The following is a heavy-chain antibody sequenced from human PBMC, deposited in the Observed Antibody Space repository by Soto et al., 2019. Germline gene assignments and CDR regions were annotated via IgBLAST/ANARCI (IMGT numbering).Heavy chain of an antibody. CDR1: GFPFANFL. CDR3: IGSFPF. D-gene: IGHD3-10*01. V-gene: IGHV3-49*03. J-gene: IGHJ1*01. CDR2: IRSQPYGGTT. Sequence: EVYLVESGGGLVEPGRSLRLSCTGSGFPFANFLMSWFRQAPGKGLEWVGFIRSQPYGGTTQYAASVRGRFTISRDDSKGIAYRQMNSLKREDSGVYYCIGSFPFWGQGTLVTVSS.